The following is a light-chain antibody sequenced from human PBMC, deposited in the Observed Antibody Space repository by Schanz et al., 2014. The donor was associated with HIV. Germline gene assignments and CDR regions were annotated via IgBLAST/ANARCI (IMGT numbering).Light chain of an antibody. V-gene: IGLV2-14*03. CDR1: SSDVGGYNY. CDR2: DVT. Sequence: QSALTQPPSASGSPGQSVTISCTGTSSDVGGYNYVSWYQQHPGKPPKLMVYDVTDRPSGVSNRFSGSKSGNTASLTISGLRAEDEADYHCCSYAGNTTWVFGGGTKLTVL. J-gene: IGLJ3*02. CDR3: CSYAGNTTWV.